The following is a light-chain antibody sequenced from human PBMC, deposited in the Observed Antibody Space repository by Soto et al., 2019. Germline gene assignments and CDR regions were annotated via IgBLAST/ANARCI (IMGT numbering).Light chain of an antibody. V-gene: IGLV1-40*01. Sequence: QPVLTQPPSVSGAPGQRVTISCTGSSSNIGAGYDVHWYQQLPGTAPKLLIYVNSNRPSGVPDRFSGSKSGTSASLAITGLQAEDEADYYCQSYDSSLSGSVFGGGTKLTVL. CDR2: VNS. J-gene: IGLJ2*01. CDR3: QSYDSSLSGSV. CDR1: SSNIGAGYD.